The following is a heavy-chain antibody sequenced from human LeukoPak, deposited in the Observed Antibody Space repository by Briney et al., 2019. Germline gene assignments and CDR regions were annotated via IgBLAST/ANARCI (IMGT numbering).Heavy chain of an antibody. CDR3: ARDRKGSSCYDY. J-gene: IGHJ4*02. CDR2: IYYSGST. CDR1: GGSIRSYY. Sequence: SETLSLTCTVSGGSIRSYYWSWIRQSPGKGLEWIGYIYYSGSTSYNPSLKSRVTILVDTSKNQFSLKLNSVTAADTAVYYCARDRKGSSCYDYWGQGTLVTVSS. D-gene: IGHD2-2*01. V-gene: IGHV4-59*01.